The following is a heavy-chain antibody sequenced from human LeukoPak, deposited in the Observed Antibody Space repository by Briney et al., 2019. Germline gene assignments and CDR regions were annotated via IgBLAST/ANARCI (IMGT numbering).Heavy chain of an antibody. V-gene: IGHV4-31*03. CDR1: GGSISSGGYY. J-gene: IGHJ4*02. D-gene: IGHD6-13*01. CDR3: AAGIAAAVPFDY. CDR2: IYYSGST. Sequence: SQTLSLTCTVSGGSISSGGYYWSWIRRHPGKGLEWIGYIYYSGSTYYNPSLKSRVTISVDTSKNQFSLKLSSVTAADTAAYYCAAGIAAAVPFDYWGQGTLVTVSS.